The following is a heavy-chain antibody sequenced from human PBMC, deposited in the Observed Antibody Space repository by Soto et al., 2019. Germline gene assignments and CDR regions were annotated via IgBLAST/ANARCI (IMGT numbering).Heavy chain of an antibody. CDR3: ARGAVSGTSPGYGMDV. V-gene: IGHV3-11*01. J-gene: IGHJ6*02. CDR1: GFTFSEHH. D-gene: IGHD6-19*01. CDR2: VTGSAERS. Sequence: VQLVESGGTLVKPGGSLRLSCAASGFTFSEHHMTCVRQAPGKGLEWLSPVTGSAERSYYADSVKGRFTIPRDNARNCLFLQVSRLRADDTAVYYCARGAVSGTSPGYGMDVWGQGTTVIVSS.